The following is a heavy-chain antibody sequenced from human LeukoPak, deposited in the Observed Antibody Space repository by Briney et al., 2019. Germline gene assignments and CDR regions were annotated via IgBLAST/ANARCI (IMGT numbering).Heavy chain of an antibody. CDR3: ARGLDSSGYYDYYYYYMDV. Sequence: SVEVSCKASGGTFSSYAISWVRQAPGQGLEWMGGIIPIFGTANYAQKFQGRVTITTDESTSTAYMELSSLRSEDTAVYYCARGLDSSGYYDYYYYYMDVWGKGTTVTVSS. J-gene: IGHJ6*03. CDR2: IIPIFGTA. V-gene: IGHV1-69*05. D-gene: IGHD3-22*01. CDR1: GGTFSSYA.